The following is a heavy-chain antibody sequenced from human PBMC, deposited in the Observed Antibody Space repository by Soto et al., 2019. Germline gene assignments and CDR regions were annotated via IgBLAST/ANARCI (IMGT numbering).Heavy chain of an antibody. CDR3: ARDGRYCSGGSCHHAFDI. Sequence: PGGSLRLSCAASGFTFSSYGMHWVRQAPGKGLEWVAVIWYDRSNKYYADSVKGRFTISRDNSKNTLYLQMNSLRAEDTAVYYCARDGRYCSGGSCHHAFDIWGQGTMVTVSS. CDR1: GFTFSSYG. CDR2: IWYDRSNK. J-gene: IGHJ3*02. V-gene: IGHV3-33*01. D-gene: IGHD2-15*01.